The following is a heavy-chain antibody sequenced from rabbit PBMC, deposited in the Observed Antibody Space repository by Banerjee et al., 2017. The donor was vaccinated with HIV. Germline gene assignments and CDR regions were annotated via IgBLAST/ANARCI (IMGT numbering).Heavy chain of an antibody. Sequence: QVQLKETGGGLVKPEGSLTLTCTASGLDFSSSDWICWVRQAPGKGLEWVACIDAGDSGSTYYASWAKGRFTISSHNAQNTLYLQLNSLTAADTATYFCARGYVGGSSSPNLWGQGTLVTVS. V-gene: IGHV1S45*01. CDR1: GLDFSSSDW. CDR3: ARGYVGGSSSPNL. J-gene: IGHJ4*01. D-gene: IGHD1-1*01. CDR2: IDAGDSGST.